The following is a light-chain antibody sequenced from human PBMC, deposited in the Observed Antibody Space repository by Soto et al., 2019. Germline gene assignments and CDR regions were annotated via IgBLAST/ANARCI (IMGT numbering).Light chain of an antibody. CDR1: QDINNC. V-gene: IGKV1-33*01. J-gene: IGKJ1*01. CDR2: DVS. CDR3: QHYNSYGT. Sequence: DIQMTQTPSSLSGSVGDIVSSTCQASQDINNCLNWYHQKPGKAPQIRIYDVSNLETGVPSRFSGSGSGTEFTLTISSMQPDDFATYYCQHYNSYGTFGQGTKVDIK.